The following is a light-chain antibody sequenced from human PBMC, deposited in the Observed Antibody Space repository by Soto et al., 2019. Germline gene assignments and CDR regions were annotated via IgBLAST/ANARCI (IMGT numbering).Light chain of an antibody. J-gene: IGKJ1*01. V-gene: IGKV1-39*01. CDR1: QSISTY. CDR2: AAS. CDR3: QQYYSYPRT. Sequence: DIQMTQSPSSLTTSVGDRVTITCRASQSISTYLHWYQQKPGKAPKLLIYAASTLQSGVPSRFSGSGSGTDFTLTISCLQSEDFATYYCQQYYSYPRTFGQGTKVDI.